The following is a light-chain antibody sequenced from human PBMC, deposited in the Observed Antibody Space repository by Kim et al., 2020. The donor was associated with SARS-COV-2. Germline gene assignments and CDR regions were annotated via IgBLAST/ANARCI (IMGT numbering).Light chain of an antibody. Sequence: ASVGDRVTITCRASQSISNYLNWDQQKPGKTPKLLIYAASTLQSGVPSRFSGSRSDTDFTLTVSSLQPEDFATYYCQQTYSAPRTFGQGTKVDI. CDR3: QQTYSAPRT. CDR1: QSISNY. CDR2: AAS. J-gene: IGKJ1*01. V-gene: IGKV1-39*01.